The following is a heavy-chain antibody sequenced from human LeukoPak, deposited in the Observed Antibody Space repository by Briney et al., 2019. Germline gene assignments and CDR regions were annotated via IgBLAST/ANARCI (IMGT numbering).Heavy chain of an antibody. CDR1: GFTFSSYA. V-gene: IGHV3-23*01. CDR3: AKMFGDFWSGYYSNYYYYGMDV. J-gene: IGHJ6*02. Sequence: GGSLRLSCAASGFTFSSYAMSWVRQAPGKGLEWVSAISGSGGSTYYADSVKGRFTISRDNSKNTLYLQMNSLRAEDTAVYYCAKMFGDFWSGYYSNYYYYGMDVWGQGTTVTVSS. D-gene: IGHD3-3*01. CDR2: ISGSGGST.